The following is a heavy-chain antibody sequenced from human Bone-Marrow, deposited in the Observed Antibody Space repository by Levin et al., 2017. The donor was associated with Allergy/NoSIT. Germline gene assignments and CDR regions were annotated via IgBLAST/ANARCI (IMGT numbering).Heavy chain of an antibody. CDR3: ATGTESDYPLNYFDS. J-gene: IGHJ4*02. D-gene: IGHD4-17*01. CDR2: IRQDGSER. V-gene: IGHV3-7*01. CDR1: GFSFNKYW. Sequence: PGGSLRLSCVGSGFSFNKYWMSWVRQAPGKGLEWVADIRQDGSERYYLDSVKGRFTISRDNAKKSLFLQMKFLSAEDTAMYYCATGTESDYPLNYFDSWGQGTLVTDSS.